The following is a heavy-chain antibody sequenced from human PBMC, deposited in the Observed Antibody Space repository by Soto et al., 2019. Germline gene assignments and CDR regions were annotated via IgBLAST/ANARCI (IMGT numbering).Heavy chain of an antibody. V-gene: IGHV3-33*01. Sequence: GGSLRLSCAASGFTFSSYGMHWVRQAPGKGLEWVAVIWYDGSNKYYADSVKGRFTISRDNSKNTLYLEMNILRAEDTAVYYCATNYYYGSRSYQDGHFDYWGPGTLVTVSS. CDR2: IWYDGSNK. CDR3: ATNYYYGSRSYQDGHFDY. D-gene: IGHD3-10*01. J-gene: IGHJ4*02. CDR1: GFTFSSYG.